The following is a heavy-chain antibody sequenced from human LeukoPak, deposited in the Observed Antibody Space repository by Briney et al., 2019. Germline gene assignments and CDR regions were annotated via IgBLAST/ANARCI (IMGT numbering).Heavy chain of an antibody. Sequence: ASVKVSCKASGGTFSSYAISWVRQAPGQGLEWMGWISAYKANTNYLQKFQGRVTMTTDTSTTTAYMDLRSLRSDDTAVYYCARMPPDGVRWSRGWFDPWGQGTLVTVSS. V-gene: IGHV1-18*01. CDR3: ARMPPDGVRWSRGWFDP. D-gene: IGHD4-23*01. J-gene: IGHJ5*02. CDR1: GGTFSSYA. CDR2: ISAYKANT.